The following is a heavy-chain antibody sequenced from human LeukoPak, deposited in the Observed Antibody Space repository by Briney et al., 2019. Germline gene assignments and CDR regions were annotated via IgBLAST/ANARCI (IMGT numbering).Heavy chain of an antibody. CDR3: ARDRDDGGFEY. J-gene: IGHJ4*02. CDR2: INQGGRVK. V-gene: IGHV3-7*01. D-gene: IGHD4-23*01. Sequence: PGGSLRLSCVAPGFTFPNYWMSWVRQAPEKGLEWVANINQGGRVKQYVDPMKGRFTISRDNAKNSLYLQMNSLRAEDTAVYYCARDRDDGGFEYWGQGTLVTVSS. CDR1: GFTFPNYW.